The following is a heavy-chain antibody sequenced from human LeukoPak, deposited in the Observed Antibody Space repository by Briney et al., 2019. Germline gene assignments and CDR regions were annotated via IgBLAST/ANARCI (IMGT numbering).Heavy chain of an antibody. V-gene: IGHV3-30*18. J-gene: IGHJ6*03. CDR1: GFTFSSYG. Sequence: QAGGSLRLSCAASGFTFSSYGMHWVRQAPGKGLEWVAVISHDGSNKHYADSVKGRFTISRDNSKNTLYLQMNSLRAEDTAVYYCAKVWSAHPNYYYMDVWGKGTTVTVSS. CDR3: AKVWSAHPNYYYMDV. CDR2: ISHDGSNK. D-gene: IGHD3-3*01.